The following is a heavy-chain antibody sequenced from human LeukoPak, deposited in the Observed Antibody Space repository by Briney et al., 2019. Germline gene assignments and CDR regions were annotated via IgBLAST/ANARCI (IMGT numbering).Heavy chain of an antibody. CDR3: ARDYVFAFDY. CDR1: GFIFSCYS. Sequence: GGSLRLSCAASGFIFSCYSMNWVRQAPGKGLEWISYISHSGSAEHYTDSVKGRFTISRDNAKNALYLQMNSLRAEDTAVYFCARDYVFAFDYWGQGTLVTVSS. CDR2: ISHSGSAE. J-gene: IGHJ4*02. D-gene: IGHD3-10*02. V-gene: IGHV3-48*01.